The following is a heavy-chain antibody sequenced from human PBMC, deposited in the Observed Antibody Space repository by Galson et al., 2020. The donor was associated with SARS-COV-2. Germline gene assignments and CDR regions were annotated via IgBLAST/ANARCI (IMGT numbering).Heavy chain of an antibody. CDR2: ISPYNGNT. D-gene: IGHD3-3*01. Sequence: ASVKVSCKASRYTFTSYGISWVRQAPGQGLEWMGWISPYNGNTNYEQKLQGRVTMTTDTSTSTAYMELRGLRSDDTAVYYCARDFGDFFRYFDLWGRGTLVTVSS. CDR1: RYTFTSYG. J-gene: IGHJ2*01. V-gene: IGHV1-18*04. CDR3: ARDFGDFFRYFDL.